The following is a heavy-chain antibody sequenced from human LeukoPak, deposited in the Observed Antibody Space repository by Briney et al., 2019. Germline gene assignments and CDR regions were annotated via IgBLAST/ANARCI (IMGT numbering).Heavy chain of an antibody. CDR1: GGSISSSNW. Sequence: SETLSLTCAVSGGSISSSNWWSWVRQPPGKGPEWIGEIYHSGSTNYNPSLKSRVTISVDKSENQFSLKLSSVTAADTAVYYCAAGRGLVRGTGFDYWGQGTLVTVSS. CDR3: AAGRGLVRGTGFDY. V-gene: IGHV4-4*02. CDR2: IYHSGST. D-gene: IGHD3-10*01. J-gene: IGHJ4*02.